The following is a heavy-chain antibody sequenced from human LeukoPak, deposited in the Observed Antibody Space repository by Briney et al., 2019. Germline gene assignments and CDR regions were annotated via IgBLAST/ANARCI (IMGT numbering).Heavy chain of an antibody. CDR1: GFTFSDHY. J-gene: IGHJ3*02. D-gene: IGHD6-13*01. CDR3: ARDTASQQLVNAFDI. CDR2: ISSSSSTI. Sequence: PGGSLRLSCAASGFTFSDHYMTWIRQAPGKGLEWVSYISSSSSTIYYADSVKGRFTISRDNAKNSLYLQMNSLRAEDTAVYYCARDTASQQLVNAFDIWGQGTMVTVSS. V-gene: IGHV3-11*04.